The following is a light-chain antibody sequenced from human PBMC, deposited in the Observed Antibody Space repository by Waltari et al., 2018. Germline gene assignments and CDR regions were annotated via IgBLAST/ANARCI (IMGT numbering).Light chain of an antibody. CDR1: QSVLYSSNNKNY. CDR2: WAS. CDR3: QQYYSTPPT. Sequence: DIVMTQSPDSLAVSLGERATINCKSSQSVLYSSNNKNYLAWYQQKPGQPPKLLIYWASTRESGVPDRFRGSGSGTDFTLTISSLQAEDLAVYYCQQYYSTPPTFGQGTTLEIK. J-gene: IGKJ2*01. V-gene: IGKV4-1*01.